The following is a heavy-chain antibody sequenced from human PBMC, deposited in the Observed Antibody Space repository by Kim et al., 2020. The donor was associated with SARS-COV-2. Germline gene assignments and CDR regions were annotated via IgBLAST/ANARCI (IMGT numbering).Heavy chain of an antibody. CDR3: ARDRGTWDAFDI. Sequence: NYNPSLKSRVTISVDTSKTQFSLKLSSVTAADTAVYYCARDRGTWDAFDIWGQGTMVTVSS. V-gene: IGHV4-59*01. D-gene: IGHD1-1*01. J-gene: IGHJ3*02.